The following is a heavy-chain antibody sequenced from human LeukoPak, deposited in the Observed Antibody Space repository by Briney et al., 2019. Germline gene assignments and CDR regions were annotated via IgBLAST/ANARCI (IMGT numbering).Heavy chain of an antibody. D-gene: IGHD1-26*01. CDR2: IIPSDGFT. Sequence: GASVKVSCKASGYTFSSYYVHWVRQAPGQGLEWMGMIIPSDGFTSYAQKFQGRVTMTRDMSTSTAYMELSSLRSEDTAVYYCARVGVWELRGPEDWFDPWGQGTLVTVSS. V-gene: IGHV1-46*01. CDR1: GYTFSSYY. CDR3: ARVGVWELRGPEDWFDP. J-gene: IGHJ5*02.